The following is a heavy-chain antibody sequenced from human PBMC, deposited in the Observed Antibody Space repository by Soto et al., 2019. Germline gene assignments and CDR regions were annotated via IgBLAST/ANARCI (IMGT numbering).Heavy chain of an antibody. J-gene: IGHJ5*02. CDR1: GYTFTTYG. Sequence: ASVKVSCKASGYTFTTYGITWVRQAPGQGLEWMGWISAYNGNTNYAQKFQDRVTMTTDTSTSTAYMELMSLTSDDTAVYYCARDPQQWLANNWFDPWAREPWSPSPQ. V-gene: IGHV1-18*01. D-gene: IGHD6-19*01. CDR3: ARDPQQWLANNWFDP. CDR2: ISAYNGNT.